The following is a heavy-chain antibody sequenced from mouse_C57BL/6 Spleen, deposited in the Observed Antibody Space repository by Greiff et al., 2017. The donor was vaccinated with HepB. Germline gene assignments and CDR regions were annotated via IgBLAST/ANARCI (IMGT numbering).Heavy chain of an antibody. CDR2: INPSNGGT. D-gene: IGHD2-5*01. J-gene: IGHJ2*01. V-gene: IGHV1-53*01. Sequence: VQLQHPGTELVKPGASVKLSCKASGYTFTSYWMHWVKQRPGQGLEWIGNINPSNGGTNYNEKFKSKATLTVDKSSSTAYMQLSSLTSEDSAVYYCARGGAYYSNYVGYWGQGTTLTVSS. CDR3: ARGGAYYSNYVGY. CDR1: GYTFTSYW.